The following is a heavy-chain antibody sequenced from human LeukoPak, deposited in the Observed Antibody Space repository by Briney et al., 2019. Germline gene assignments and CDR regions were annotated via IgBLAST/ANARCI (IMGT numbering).Heavy chain of an antibody. D-gene: IGHD1-1*01. J-gene: IGHJ6*02. CDR1: GYTFTSYD. CDR3: ARGNWNYEGMDV. Sequence: ASVKVSCKASGYTFTSYDINWVRQATGQGLEWMGWMNPNSGNTGYAQKFQGRVTKTRNTSISTAYMELSSLRSEDTAVYYCARGNWNYEGMDVWGQGTTVTVSS. V-gene: IGHV1-8*01. CDR2: MNPNSGNT.